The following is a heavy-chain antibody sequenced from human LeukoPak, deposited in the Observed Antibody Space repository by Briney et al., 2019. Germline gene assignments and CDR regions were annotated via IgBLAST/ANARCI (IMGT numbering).Heavy chain of an antibody. CDR3: ARDSSSPYDSSGYPT. Sequence: GGSVRLSCAASGFTFSSYAMSWVRQAPGKGLEWVSAISGSGGSTYYADSVKGRFTISRDNSKNTLYLQMNSLRAEDTAVYYCARDSSSPYDSSGYPTWGQGTLVTVSS. D-gene: IGHD3-22*01. J-gene: IGHJ5*02. V-gene: IGHV3-23*01. CDR2: ISGSGGST. CDR1: GFTFSSYA.